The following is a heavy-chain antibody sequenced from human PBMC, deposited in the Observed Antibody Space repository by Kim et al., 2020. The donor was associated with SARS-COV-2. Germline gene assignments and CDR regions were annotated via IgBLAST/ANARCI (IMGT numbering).Heavy chain of an antibody. CDR2: ISYDGSNK. D-gene: IGHD6-19*01. CDR1: GFTFSSYD. CDR3: TRGQRLGQQVYYYFGM. V-gene: IGHV3-33*05. J-gene: IGHJ6*01. Sequence: GGSLRLSCAASGFTFSSYDMHWVRQAPGKGLEWVAVISYDGSNKYYADAVKGRITISRDNTKNTLYLKMSSRRAEDAAVYCCTRGQRLGQQVYYYFGM.